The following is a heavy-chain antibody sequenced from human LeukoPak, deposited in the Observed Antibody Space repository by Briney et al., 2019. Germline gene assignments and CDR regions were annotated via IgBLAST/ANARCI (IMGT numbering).Heavy chain of an antibody. J-gene: IGHJ3*02. CDR2: MNPNSGNT. V-gene: IGHV1-8*01. CDR3: ARGPRGSGWAHDAFDI. D-gene: IGHD6-19*01. CDR1: GYTFSSYD. Sequence: ASVTVSCKTSGYTFSSYDINWVRQARGQGLEWMGWMNPNSGNTGYAEKFQGRVTMTRDTSINTAYMDLSSLESDDTAVYYCARGPRGSGWAHDAFDIWGQGTMVTVSS.